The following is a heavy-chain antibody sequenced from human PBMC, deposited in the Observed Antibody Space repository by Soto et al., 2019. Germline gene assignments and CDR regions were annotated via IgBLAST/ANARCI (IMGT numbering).Heavy chain of an antibody. CDR2: IHHSGIT. V-gene: IGHV4-4*02. CDR3: ARGISYRWVY. CDR1: GDSLSTDCW. J-gene: IGHJ4*02. Sequence: SETLSLTCTVSGDSLSTDCWWSWVRQPPGKGLEWIGEIHHSGITNYIQSVRSRVTMSVDKSNNQVSLELTSVAAADTAVYYCARGISYRWVYWGQGILVTVSS. D-gene: IGHD3-16*02.